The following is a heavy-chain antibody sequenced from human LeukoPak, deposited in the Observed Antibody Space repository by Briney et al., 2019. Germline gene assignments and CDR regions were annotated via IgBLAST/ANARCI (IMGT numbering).Heavy chain of an antibody. J-gene: IGHJ3*02. CDR1: GGSISSSSYY. D-gene: IGHD3-22*01. CDR2: VYYSGST. Sequence: KPSETLSLTCTVSGGSISSSSYYWGWIRQPPGKGLEWIGSVYYSGSTYYNPSLKSRVTISVDTSKNQFSLKLSSVTAADTAVYYCAQGPRITMIMLGYDAFDIWGQGTMVTVSP. CDR3: AQGPRITMIMLGYDAFDI. V-gene: IGHV4-39*01.